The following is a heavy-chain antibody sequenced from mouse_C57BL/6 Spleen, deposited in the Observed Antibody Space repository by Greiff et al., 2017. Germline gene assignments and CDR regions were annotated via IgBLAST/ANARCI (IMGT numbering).Heavy chain of an antibody. CDR2: IYPRDGSP. Sequence: QVQLQQSGPELVKPGASVKLSCKASGYTFTSYDINWVKQRPGQGLEWIGWIYPRDGSPKYNEKFKGKATLTVDTSSSTAYMELHSLTSEDSAVYFCASGRGYFDVWGTGTTVTVSS. V-gene: IGHV1-85*01. CDR3: ASGRGYFDV. CDR1: GYTFTSYD. D-gene: IGHD1-1*01. J-gene: IGHJ1*03.